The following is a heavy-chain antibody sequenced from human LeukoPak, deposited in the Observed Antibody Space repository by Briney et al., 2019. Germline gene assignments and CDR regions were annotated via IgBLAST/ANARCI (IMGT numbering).Heavy chain of an antibody. CDR3: ARRGGYYFDS. J-gene: IGHJ4*02. CDR2: ISGGSGAT. CDR1: GFTFSSYA. D-gene: IGHD5-24*01. V-gene: IGHV3-23*01. Sequence: PGGPLRLSCAAPGFTFSSYAMSWVRQTPGKKLEWVSSISGGSGATYYADSVKGRFTISRDNSKNTLYLQMDSLRAEDTAVFYCARRGGYYFDSWGQGTLVTVSS.